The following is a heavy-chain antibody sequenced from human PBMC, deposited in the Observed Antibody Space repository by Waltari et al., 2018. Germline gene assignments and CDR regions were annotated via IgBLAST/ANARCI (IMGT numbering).Heavy chain of an antibody. CDR3: AKDAFGNTYLDF. Sequence: QVNLVESGGGVVQPGGSLSLSCATSGFTFSNFGMHGVRQAAGKGLEVVALIWFDGSDKFYADSVGGRFTISRDNSARTLYLDMDSLRLDDTAMYYCAKDAFGNTYLDFWGQGTLVTVSS. J-gene: IGHJ4*02. CDR1: GFTFSNFG. V-gene: IGHV3-30*02. CDR2: IWFDGSDK. D-gene: IGHD2-2*02.